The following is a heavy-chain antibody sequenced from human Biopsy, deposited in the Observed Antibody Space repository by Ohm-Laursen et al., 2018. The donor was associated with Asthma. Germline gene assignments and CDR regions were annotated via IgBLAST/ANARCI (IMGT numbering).Heavy chain of an antibody. CDR2: IYHSGST. CDR3: ARVKDGYNFDY. V-gene: IGHV4-30-2*01. D-gene: IGHD5-24*01. CDR1: GGSISSGGYS. J-gene: IGHJ4*02. Sequence: SDTLSLTCAVSGGSISSGGYSWSWIRQPPGKGLEWIGYIYHSGSTYYNSSLKSRVTISVDRSKNQFSLKLSSVTAADTAVYYCARVKDGYNFDYWGQGTLVTVSS.